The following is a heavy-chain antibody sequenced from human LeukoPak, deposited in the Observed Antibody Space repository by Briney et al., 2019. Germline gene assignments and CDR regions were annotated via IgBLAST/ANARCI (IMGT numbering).Heavy chain of an antibody. CDR1: GGTFSSYA. CDR3: ARYGSRDGDYYYYGMDD. J-gene: IGHJ6*04. V-gene: IGHV1-69*01. Sequence: ASVKVSCKASGGTFSSYAISWVRQAPGQGLEWMGGIIPTFGTANYAQKFQGRVTITADESTSTAYMELSSLRSEDTAVYYCARYGSRDGDYYYYGMDDWGKGTTVTVSS. CDR2: IIPTFGTA. D-gene: IGHD5-24*01.